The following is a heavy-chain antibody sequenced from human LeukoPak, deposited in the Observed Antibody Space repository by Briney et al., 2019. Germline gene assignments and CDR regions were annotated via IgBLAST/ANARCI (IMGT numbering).Heavy chain of an antibody. CDR2: IYYSGST. V-gene: IGHV4-59*08. Sequence: SETLSLTCTVSGGSFSSYYWSWIRQPPGKGLEWIGYIYYSGSTNYNPSLKSRVTISVDTSKNQFSLKPSSVTAADTAVYYCARRVRWYPPPSDAFDIWGQATTVTVHS. CDR3: ARRVRWYPPPSDAFDI. CDR1: GGSFSSYY. J-gene: IGHJ3*02. D-gene: IGHD4-23*01.